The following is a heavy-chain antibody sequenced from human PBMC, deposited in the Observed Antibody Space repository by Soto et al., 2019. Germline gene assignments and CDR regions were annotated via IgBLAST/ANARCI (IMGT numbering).Heavy chain of an antibody. J-gene: IGHJ4*02. D-gene: IGHD6-6*01. CDR2: MNPNSGNT. Sequence: ASVKVSCKASGYTFTSYDINWVRQATGQGLEWMGWMNPNSGNTGYAQKFQGRVTMTRNTSISPAYMELSSLRSEDTAVYYSAIVGQLAFADYWGQGTLVTVSS. CDR1: GYTFTSYD. CDR3: AIVGQLAFADY. V-gene: IGHV1-8*01.